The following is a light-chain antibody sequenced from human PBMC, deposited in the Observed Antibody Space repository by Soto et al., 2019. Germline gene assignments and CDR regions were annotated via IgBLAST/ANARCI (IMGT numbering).Light chain of an antibody. CDR3: QQSHSSPPT. Sequence: DIQMTQSPSSLSVSVGDAITITCRASQAINTYLSCFQQKPGKAPKLLIYLASSLETGVPSRFSGSGSGTYFTLTISSLQPEDFAIYYCQQSHSSPPTFGQGTRVEIK. CDR1: QAINTY. V-gene: IGKV1-39*01. CDR2: LAS. J-gene: IGKJ1*01.